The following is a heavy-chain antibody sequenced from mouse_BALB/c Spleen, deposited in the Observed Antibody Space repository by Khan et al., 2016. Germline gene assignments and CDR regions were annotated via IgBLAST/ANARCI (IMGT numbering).Heavy chain of an antibody. Sequence: EVELVEPGGGLVKPGGSLKLSCAASGFTFSDYYMYWVRQTPEKRLEWVATISDGGSYTYYPDSVKGRFTISRDNAKNNLYLQMSSLQSEDRAMYYCAREGLRRGCAYWGQGTLVTVSA. CDR2: ISDGGSYT. CDR1: GFTFSDYY. V-gene: IGHV5-4*02. CDR3: AREGLRRGCAY. J-gene: IGHJ3*01. D-gene: IGHD2-4*01.